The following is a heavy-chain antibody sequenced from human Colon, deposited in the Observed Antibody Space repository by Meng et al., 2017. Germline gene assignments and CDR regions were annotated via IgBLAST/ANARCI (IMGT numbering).Heavy chain of an antibody. CDR2: IYYTGTT. Sequence: GLFNPSGTRAPTCTVSGGSLTINGYYWSWIRQSPGKGLEWIGYIYYTGTTNYNPSLKSRVTISVDTSKNQFSLKLSSVTPADTAVYFCARDNLLTSGSRFCFDYWGQGALVTVSS. V-gene: IGHV4-61*08. CDR3: ARDNLLTSGSRFCFDY. CDR1: GGSLTINGYY. J-gene: IGHJ4*02. D-gene: IGHD6-19*01.